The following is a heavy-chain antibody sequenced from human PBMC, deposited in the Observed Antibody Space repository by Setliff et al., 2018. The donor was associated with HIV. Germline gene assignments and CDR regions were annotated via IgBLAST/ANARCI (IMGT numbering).Heavy chain of an antibody. CDR2: IYYSGST. J-gene: IGHJ3*02. CDR3: ARQKRGVDAFDI. CDR1: GGSISSNW. V-gene: IGHV4-39*01. D-gene: IGHD3-10*01. Sequence: PSETLSLTCAVSGGSISSNWWSWVRQPPGKGLEWIASIYYSGSTYYNPSLKSRVTISVDTSKNQFSLKLSSVTAADTAVYYCARQKRGVDAFDIWGQGTMVTVSS.